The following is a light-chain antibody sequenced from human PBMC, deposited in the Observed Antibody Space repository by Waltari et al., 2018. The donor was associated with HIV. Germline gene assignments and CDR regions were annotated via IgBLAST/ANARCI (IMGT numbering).Light chain of an antibody. Sequence: QSVLTQPRSVSGSPGQSVTISCVGINSDVSSDRFVSWYQQYPGKPPRLLIYDINKRPSVVPHRFSGSKSGDTASLTISGLQSDDEADYFCCSYSGDYVFGTGTEV. J-gene: IGLJ1*01. CDR2: DIN. CDR1: NSDVSSDRF. V-gene: IGLV2-11*01. CDR3: CSYSGDYV.